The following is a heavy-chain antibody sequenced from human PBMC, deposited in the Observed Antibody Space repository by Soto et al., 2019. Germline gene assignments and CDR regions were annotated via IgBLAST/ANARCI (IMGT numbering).Heavy chain of an antibody. CDR3: ARIIRRTNWFDP. J-gene: IGHJ5*02. V-gene: IGHV3-23*01. Sequence: QSGGSLRLSCAASGFTFSSYAMSWVRQAPGKGLEWVSAISGSGGSTYYADSVKGRFTISRDNSKNTLYLQMNSLRAEDTAVYYCARIIRRTNWFDPWGQGTLVTVSS. CDR2: ISGSGGST. D-gene: IGHD4-17*01. CDR1: GFTFSSYA.